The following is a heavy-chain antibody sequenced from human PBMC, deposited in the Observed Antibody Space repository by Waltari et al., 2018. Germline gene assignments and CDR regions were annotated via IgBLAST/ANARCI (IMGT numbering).Heavy chain of an antibody. CDR3: AKDWNNALDI. J-gene: IGHJ3*02. Sequence: QVPLVESGGGVVQPGRSLRLSCPASGFTFSAYGMHWVRQAPGKGLEWVAVIWYDGSYRYYVDSVKGRFTISRDNSKNTVYLQMNSLRAEDTAVYYCAKDWNNALDIWGQGTTVSVSS. CDR1: GFTFSAYG. V-gene: IGHV3-33*06. CDR2: IWYDGSYR. D-gene: IGHD1-1*01.